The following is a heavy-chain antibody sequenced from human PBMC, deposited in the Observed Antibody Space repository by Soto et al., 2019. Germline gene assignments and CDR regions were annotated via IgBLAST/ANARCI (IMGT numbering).Heavy chain of an antibody. V-gene: IGHV3-23*01. Sequence: PGGSLRLSCAASGFTFSSYAMNWVRQAPGKGLEWVSVISGSDGSTYYADSVKGRFTISRDNSKNTLNLQMNSLRAEDTAVYYCARRSSSWYFDYWGQGTLVTGSS. CDR1: GFTFSSYA. D-gene: IGHD6-13*01. J-gene: IGHJ4*02. CDR3: ARRSSSWYFDY. CDR2: ISGSDGST.